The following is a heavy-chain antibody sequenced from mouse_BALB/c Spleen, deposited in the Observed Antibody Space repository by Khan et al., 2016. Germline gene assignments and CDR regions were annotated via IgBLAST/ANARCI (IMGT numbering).Heavy chain of an antibody. D-gene: IGHD2-10*01. CDR3: ARAYYGTWFAY. CDR2: IWGDGST. J-gene: IGHJ3*01. CDR1: GFSLTGYG. Sequence: QVQLKESGPGLVAPSQSLSITCTVSGFSLTGYGVNWVRQPPGKGLEWLGTIWGDGSTDYNSALKSRLSISKDNSKSQVFLKMNSLQTDDTARYYCARAYYGTWFAYWGQGTLVTVSA. V-gene: IGHV2-6-7*01.